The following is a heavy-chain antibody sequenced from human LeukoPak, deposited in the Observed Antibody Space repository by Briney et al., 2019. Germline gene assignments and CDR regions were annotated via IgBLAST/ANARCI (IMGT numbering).Heavy chain of an antibody. CDR1: GYTFTSYG. D-gene: IGHD3-22*01. V-gene: IGHV1-18*01. Sequence: ASVKVSCKASGYTFTSYGISWVRQAPGQGLEWMGWISAYNGNTNYAQKFQGRVTITADKSTSTAYMELSSLRSEDTAVYYCARCLPRDSSGYIFDYWGQGTLVTVSS. CDR2: ISAYNGNT. CDR3: ARCLPRDSSGYIFDY. J-gene: IGHJ4*02.